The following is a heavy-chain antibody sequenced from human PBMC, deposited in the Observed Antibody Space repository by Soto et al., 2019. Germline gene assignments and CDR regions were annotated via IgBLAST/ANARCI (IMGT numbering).Heavy chain of an antibody. CDR2: INHSGST. V-gene: IGHV4-34*01. D-gene: IGHD5-18*01. J-gene: IGHJ6*02. Sequence: PSETLSLTCAVYGGSFSGYDWSWIRQPPGKGLEWIGEINHSGSTNYNPSLKSRVTISVDTSKNQFSLRLSSVTAADTAVYYCARGRRYSYGYENFYYYYYGMDVWGQGTTVTVSS. CDR1: GGSFSGYD. CDR3: ARGRRYSYGYENFYYYYYGMDV.